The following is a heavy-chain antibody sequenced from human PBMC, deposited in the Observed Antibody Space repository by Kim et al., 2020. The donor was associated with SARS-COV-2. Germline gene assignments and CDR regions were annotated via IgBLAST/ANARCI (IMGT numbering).Heavy chain of an antibody. V-gene: IGHV3-30*01. CDR3: ARDRRGGHRAFDV. Sequence: YYPDSVKGRFTISRDNAKTTLYLQLNSLSAEDTAVYYCARDRRGGHRAFDVWGQGTRVTVSS. J-gene: IGHJ3*01.